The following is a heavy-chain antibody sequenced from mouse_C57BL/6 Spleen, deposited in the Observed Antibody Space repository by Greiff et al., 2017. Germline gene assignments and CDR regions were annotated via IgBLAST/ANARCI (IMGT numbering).Heavy chain of an antibody. CDR2: ISSGGSYT. J-gene: IGHJ1*03. V-gene: IGHV5-6*01. Sequence: DVHLVESGGDLVKPGGSLKLSCAASGFTFSSYGMSSVRQTPDKRLEWVATISSGGSYTYYPDSVKGRFTISRDNAKNTLYLQMRSLKSEDTAMDCCARLPLANWGGYFDVWGTGTTVTVSS. CDR3: ARLPLANWGGYFDV. D-gene: IGHD4-1*01. CDR1: GFTFSSYG.